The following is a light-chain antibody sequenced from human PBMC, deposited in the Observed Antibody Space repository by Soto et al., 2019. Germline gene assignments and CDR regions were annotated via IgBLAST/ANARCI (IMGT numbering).Light chain of an antibody. CDR1: QSVSSSY. Sequence: IRLTHSPGTLSFSQRQRATLSCRASQSVSSSYLAWYQQKPGQAPRLLIYGASSRATGIPDRFSGSGSGTDFTLTISRLEPEDFAVYYCHQYDTILQTFGQGTKVDIK. CDR3: HQYDTILQT. V-gene: IGKV3-20*01. J-gene: IGKJ1*01. CDR2: GAS.